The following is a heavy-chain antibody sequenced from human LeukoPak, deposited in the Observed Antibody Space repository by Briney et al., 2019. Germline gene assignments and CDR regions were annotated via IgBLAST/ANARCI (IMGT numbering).Heavy chain of an antibody. Sequence: GASVKVSCKASGYTFTGYYMHWVRQAPGQGLEWMGWINPNSGGTNYAQKFQGRVTMTRDTSISTAYMELSRLRSDDTAVYYCARVVLITRTDAFDIWGQGTMVTVSS. CDR1: GYTFTGYY. J-gene: IGHJ3*02. D-gene: IGHD3-10*01. V-gene: IGHV1-2*02. CDR2: INPNSGGT. CDR3: ARVVLITRTDAFDI.